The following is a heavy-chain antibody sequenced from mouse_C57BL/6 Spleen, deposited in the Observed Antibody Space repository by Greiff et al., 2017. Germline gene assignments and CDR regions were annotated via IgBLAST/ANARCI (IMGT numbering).Heavy chain of an antibody. CDR1: GYTFTSYW. CDR2: IHPNRGST. V-gene: IGHV1-64*01. CDR3: ARSNGSTFDY. J-gene: IGHJ2*01. D-gene: IGHD1-1*01. Sequence: VQLQQPGAELVKPGASVKLSCKASGYTFTSYWMHWVKQRPGQGLEWIGMIHPNRGSTNYTEKFKSKATLTVDKSSSTAYMQISSLTSEDSAVYYCARSNGSTFDYWGQGTTLTVSS.